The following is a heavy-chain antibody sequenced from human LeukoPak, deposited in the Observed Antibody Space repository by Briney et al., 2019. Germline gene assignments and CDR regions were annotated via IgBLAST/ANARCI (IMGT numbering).Heavy chain of an antibody. D-gene: IGHD6-19*01. Sequence: SETLSLTCIVSGGFISSYYWGWIRQPPGRGLEWIGYIYYSGSTNYNPSLKSRVTISVDTSKNQFSLKLSSVTAADTAVYYCARGSSKQWLVPRIDWFDPWGQGNLVTVSS. CDR1: GGFISSYY. V-gene: IGHV4-59*01. CDR3: ARGSSKQWLVPRIDWFDP. J-gene: IGHJ5*02. CDR2: IYYSGST.